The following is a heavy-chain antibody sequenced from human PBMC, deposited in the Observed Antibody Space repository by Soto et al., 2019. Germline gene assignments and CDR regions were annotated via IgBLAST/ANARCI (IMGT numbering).Heavy chain of an antibody. J-gene: IGHJ4*02. CDR1: GGSISSYY. V-gene: IGHV4-59*01. CDR2: IYYSGST. CDR3: ARAAAGELDY. Sequence: PSETLSLTCTVSGGSISSYYWSWIRQPPGKGLEWIGYIYYSGSTNYNPSLKSRVTISVDTSKNQFSLKLSSVTAADTAVYYCARAAAGELDYWGRGTLVTVSS. D-gene: IGHD6-13*01.